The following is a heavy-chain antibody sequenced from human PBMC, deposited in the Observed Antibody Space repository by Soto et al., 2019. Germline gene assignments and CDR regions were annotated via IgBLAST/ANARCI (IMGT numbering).Heavy chain of an antibody. CDR3: ARGPDNEGYFDY. Sequence: QVRLVQSEAEVKKPGSSVKVSCKASGGTFSNYAITWVRQAPGQGLEWMGVIILPFGTPNYAQTFQGRATITADESMSTAYMELSGPRSEDRDVYYCARGPDNEGYFDYWGRGTLVTVSS. CDR1: GGTFSNYA. J-gene: IGHJ4*02. D-gene: IGHD1-1*01. V-gene: IGHV1-69*12. CDR2: IILPFGTP.